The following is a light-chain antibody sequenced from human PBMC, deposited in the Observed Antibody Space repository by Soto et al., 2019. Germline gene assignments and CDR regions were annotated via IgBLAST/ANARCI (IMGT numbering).Light chain of an antibody. CDR1: QSISSY. CDR3: QQCDSWPLT. V-gene: IGKV1-39*01. CDR2: GAS. Sequence: DIQMTQSPSSLSATVGDRVTITCRASQSISSYLAWYQQKPGKAPKLLIYGASSLQSGVPSRFSGSGSGTEFTLTISSLQPEDFAVYYCQQCDSWPLTFGEGTKVDI. J-gene: IGKJ4*02.